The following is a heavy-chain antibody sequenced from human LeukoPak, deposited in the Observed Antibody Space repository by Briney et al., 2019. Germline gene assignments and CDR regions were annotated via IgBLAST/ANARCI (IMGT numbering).Heavy chain of an antibody. V-gene: IGHV4-61*02. Sequence: PSETLSLTCTVSGGSISSGSYYWSWIRQPAGKRLEWIGRIYRSGSTNYNPSLKSRVTISVDTSKNQFSLKLSSVTAADTAVYYCARGPTTFWRSYAFDIWGQGTMVTVSS. CDR1: GGSISSGSYY. CDR2: IYRSGST. J-gene: IGHJ3*02. D-gene: IGHD3-16*01. CDR3: ARGPTTFWRSYAFDI.